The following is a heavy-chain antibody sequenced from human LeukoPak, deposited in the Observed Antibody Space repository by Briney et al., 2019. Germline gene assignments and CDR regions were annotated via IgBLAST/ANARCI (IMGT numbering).Heavy chain of an antibody. CDR3: ARPLQGIVGATGFDY. J-gene: IGHJ4*02. CDR2: IYPSDSDT. Sequence: GESLKISCQGSEYSFATYWIAWLRQMPGKGLEWMGIIYPSDSDTRYSPSFQGQVTISADKSIKTAYLQWSSLKASDTAMYYCARPLQGIVGATGFDYWGQGTLVSVSS. CDR1: EYSFATYW. D-gene: IGHD1-26*01. V-gene: IGHV5-51*01.